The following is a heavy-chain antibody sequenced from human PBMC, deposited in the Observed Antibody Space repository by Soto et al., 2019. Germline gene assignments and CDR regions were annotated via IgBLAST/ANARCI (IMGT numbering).Heavy chain of an antibody. D-gene: IGHD3-3*01. V-gene: IGHV3-7*05. CDR1: GFTFSSYW. Sequence: EVQLVESGGGLVQPGGSLRLSCAASGFTFSSYWMSWVRQAPGKGLEWVANIKQDGSEKYYVDSVKGRFTISRDNAKNSQYLQMNSLRAEDTAVYYCARDFKVFGVVHWVYWGQGTLVTVSS. CDR2: IKQDGSEK. CDR3: ARDFKVFGVVHWVY. J-gene: IGHJ4*02.